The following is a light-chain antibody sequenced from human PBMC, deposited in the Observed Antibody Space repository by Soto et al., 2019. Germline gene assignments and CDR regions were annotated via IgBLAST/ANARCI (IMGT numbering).Light chain of an antibody. CDR1: SSDVGGYNY. CDR2: EVS. J-gene: IGLJ1*01. V-gene: IGLV2-8*01. CDR3: SSYAGSNNFGYV. Sequence: QSRLTQPPSASGSPGQSVTISCTGTSSDVGGYNYVSWYQQHPGKAPKLMIYEVSKRPSGVPDRFSGSKSGNTASLTVSGLQAEDEADYYCSSYAGSNNFGYVFGTGTKVTVL.